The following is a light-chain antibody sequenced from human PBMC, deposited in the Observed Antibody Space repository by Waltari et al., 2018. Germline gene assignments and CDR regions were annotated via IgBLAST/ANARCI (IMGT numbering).Light chain of an antibody. CDR2: EVS. CDR1: GSGCS. J-gene: IGLJ1*01. CDR3: SSDAVSNNFYD. V-gene: IGLV2-8*01. Sequence: SALTPPPSASGSRGQSVTISCTGTGSGCSVAWYQQLPGKAPKLLIYEVSKRPSGVPDRFSGSKSGNTASLTVSGLQAEDEGDYYCSSDAVSNNFYDFGSGTKVTVL.